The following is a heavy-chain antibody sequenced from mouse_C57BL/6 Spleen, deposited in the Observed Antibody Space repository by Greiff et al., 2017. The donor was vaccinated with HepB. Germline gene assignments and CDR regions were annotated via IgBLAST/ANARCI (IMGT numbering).Heavy chain of an antibody. CDR3: AYYYYGSRRVYFDV. V-gene: IGHV1-64*01. CDR1: GYTFTSYW. J-gene: IGHJ1*03. D-gene: IGHD1-1*01. CDR2: IHPNSGST. Sequence: QVQLKQPGAELVKPGASVKLSCKASGYTFTSYWMHWVKQRTGQGLEWIGMIHPNSGSTNYNEKFKCKATLTVDKSSSTASMHLSSLTSEDSAVYFCAYYYYGSRRVYFDVWGTGTTVTVSS.